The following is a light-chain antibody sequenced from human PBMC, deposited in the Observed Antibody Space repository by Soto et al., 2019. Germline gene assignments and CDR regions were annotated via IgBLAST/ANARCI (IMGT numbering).Light chain of an antibody. V-gene: IGLV1-40*01. J-gene: IGLJ2*01. Sequence: QSVLTQSPSVSGAPGQRVTISCTGSSSNIGAGYDVPWYQQLPGTAPKFLIYGNSNRPSGVPDRFSGSKSGTSASLAITGLQAEDEADYYCQSYDSSLSGVVFGGGTQLTVL. CDR2: GNS. CDR3: QSYDSSLSGVV. CDR1: SSNIGAGYD.